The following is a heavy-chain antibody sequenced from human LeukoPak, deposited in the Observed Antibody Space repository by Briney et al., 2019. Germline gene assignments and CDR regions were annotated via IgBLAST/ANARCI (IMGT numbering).Heavy chain of an antibody. CDR1: GYTFTSYA. Sequence: ASVKVSCKASGYTFTSYAMHWVRQAPGQRLEWMGWINAGNGNTKYSQKFQGRVTITRDTSASTAYMELRSLRSDGTAVHYCARELTEYCGSTSCHDAFDIWGQGTMVTVSS. V-gene: IGHV1-3*01. D-gene: IGHD2-2*01. CDR2: INAGNGNT. CDR3: ARELTEYCGSTSCHDAFDI. J-gene: IGHJ3*02.